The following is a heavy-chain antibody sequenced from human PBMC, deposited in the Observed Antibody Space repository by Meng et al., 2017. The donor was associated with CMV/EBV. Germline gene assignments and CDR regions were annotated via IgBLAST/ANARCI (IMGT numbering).Heavy chain of an antibody. CDR2: ISSSSSYI. Sequence: ESLKISCAASGFTFSSYAMSWVRQAPGKGLEWVSSISSSSSYIYYADSVKGRFTISRDNAKNSLYLQMNSLRAEDTAVYYCARDLVVVGATTTGFDPWGQGTLVTVSS. D-gene: IGHD1-26*01. J-gene: IGHJ5*02. V-gene: IGHV3-21*01. CDR1: GFTFSSYA. CDR3: ARDLVVVGATTTGFDP.